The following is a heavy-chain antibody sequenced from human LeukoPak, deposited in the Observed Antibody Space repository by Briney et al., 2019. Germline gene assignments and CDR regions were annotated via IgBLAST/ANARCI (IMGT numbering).Heavy chain of an antibody. CDR3: ARDPYDYVWGSYLPPSY. J-gene: IGHJ4*02. Sequence: PGGSLRLSCAASGFTVSSNYMSWVRQAPGKGPEWVSVIYSGGSTYYADSVKGRFTISRDNAKNSLYLQMNSLRAEDTAVYYCARDPYDYVWGSYLPPSYWGQGTLVTVSS. CDR1: GFTVSSNY. V-gene: IGHV3-53*01. CDR2: IYSGGST. D-gene: IGHD3-16*02.